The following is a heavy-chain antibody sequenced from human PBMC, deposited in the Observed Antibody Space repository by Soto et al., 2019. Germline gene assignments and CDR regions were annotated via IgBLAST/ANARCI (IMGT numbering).Heavy chain of an antibody. Sequence: QVQLVQSGAEVKKPGSSVKVSCKASGGTFSSYAISWVRQAPGQGLEWMGGIIPIFGTANYAQKFQGRVTITADESTSTAYMDLSSLRSEDTAVYYCARQQIEYSSAAQLYYFDYWGQGTLVTVSS. J-gene: IGHJ4*02. CDR2: IIPIFGTA. CDR1: GGTFSSYA. CDR3: ARQQIEYSSAAQLYYFDY. D-gene: IGHD6-6*01. V-gene: IGHV1-69*01.